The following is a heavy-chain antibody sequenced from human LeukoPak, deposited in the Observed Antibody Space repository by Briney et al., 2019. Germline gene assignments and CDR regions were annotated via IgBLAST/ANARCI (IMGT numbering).Heavy chain of an antibody. J-gene: IGHJ3*02. D-gene: IGHD5-18*01. Sequence: SETLSLTCAVYGGSFSGYYWSWIRQPPGKGLEWIGYIYYSGSTNYNPSLKSRVTISVDTSKNQFSLKLSSVTAADTAVYYCARGSLDTAMVFDIWGQGTMVTVSS. V-gene: IGHV4-59*01. CDR2: IYYSGST. CDR1: GGSFSGYY. CDR3: ARGSLDTAMVFDI.